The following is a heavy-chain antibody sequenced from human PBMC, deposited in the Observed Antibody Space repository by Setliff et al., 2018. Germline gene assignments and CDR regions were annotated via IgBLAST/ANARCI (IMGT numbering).Heavy chain of an antibody. Sequence: LSLTCTVSGGSIRSGSFYWSWIRQSAEKGLERIGRVHASGSPNYNPSFKGRVTISLDTSTNQFSLNLNSVTAADTAVYYCAKERYFDWFFENWGQGTLVTVSS. CDR1: GGSIRSGSFY. CDR2: VHASGSP. CDR3: AKERYFDWFFEN. J-gene: IGHJ4*02. V-gene: IGHV4-61*02. D-gene: IGHD3-9*01.